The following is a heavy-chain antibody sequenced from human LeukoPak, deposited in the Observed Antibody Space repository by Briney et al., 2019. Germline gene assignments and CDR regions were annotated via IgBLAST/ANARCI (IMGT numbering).Heavy chain of an antibody. J-gene: IGHJ4*02. CDR3: ARPYYDILTGYYYFDY. CDR2: INPNSGGT. CDR1: GYTFTGYY. V-gene: IGHV1-2*04. Sequence: ASVKVSCKASGYTFTGYYMHWVRQAPGQGLEWMGWINPNSGGTNYAQKFQGWVTMTRDTSISTAYMELSRLRSDDTAVYYCARPYYDILTGYYYFDYWGQGTLVTVSS. D-gene: IGHD3-9*01.